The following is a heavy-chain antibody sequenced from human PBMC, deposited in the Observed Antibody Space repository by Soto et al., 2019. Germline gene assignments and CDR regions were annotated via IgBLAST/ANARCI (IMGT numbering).Heavy chain of an antibody. V-gene: IGHV3-48*02. J-gene: IGHJ4*02. CDR1: GFTFSSYS. CDR3: ARGCCSGGSCFPDY. Sequence: EVQLVESGGGLVQPGGSLRLSCAASGFTFSSYSMNWVRQAPGKGLEWVSYISSSSSTIYYADSVKGRFTISRDNAKNSLYLQMNSLRDEDTAVYYCARGCCSGGSCFPDYLGQGTLVTFSS. D-gene: IGHD2-15*01. CDR2: ISSSSSTI.